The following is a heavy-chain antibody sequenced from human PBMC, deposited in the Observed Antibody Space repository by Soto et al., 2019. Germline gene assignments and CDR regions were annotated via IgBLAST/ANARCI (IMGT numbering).Heavy chain of an antibody. J-gene: IGHJ3*02. CDR3: ARDTTTRSAFDI. Sequence: ASVKVSCKASGYTFTSYAMHWVRQAPGQRLEWMGWINAGNGNTKYSQKFQGRVTITRDTSASTAYMELNSLRAEDTAVYYCARDTTTRSAFDIWGQGTTVTVSS. D-gene: IGHD1-26*01. V-gene: IGHV1-3*01. CDR1: GYTFTSYA. CDR2: INAGNGNT.